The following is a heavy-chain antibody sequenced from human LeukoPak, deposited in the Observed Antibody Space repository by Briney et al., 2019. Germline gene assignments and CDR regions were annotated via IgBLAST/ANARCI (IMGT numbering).Heavy chain of an antibody. Sequence: SETLSLTCTVSGGSINSYYWSWIRQPPGKGLECIGYIHYTGSTNYNPSLKSRVTISVDTSKNQFSLKLSSVTAADTAVYYCARGNSSSYKKFDYWGQGTLVTVSS. V-gene: IGHV4-59*12. J-gene: IGHJ4*02. D-gene: IGHD6-13*01. CDR1: GGSINSYY. CDR3: ARGNSSSYKKFDY. CDR2: IHYTGST.